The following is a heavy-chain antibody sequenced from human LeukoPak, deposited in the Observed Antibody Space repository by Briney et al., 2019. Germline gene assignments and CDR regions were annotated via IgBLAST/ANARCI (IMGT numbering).Heavy chain of an antibody. J-gene: IGHJ4*02. CDR3: ARGRRSRENRYYFDY. Sequence: GASVKVSCKASGYTFTSYDINWVRQATGQGLEWMGWMNPNSGNTGYAQKFQGRVTMTRNTSISTAYTELSSLRSEDTAVYYCARGRRSRENRYYFDYWGQGTLVTVSS. V-gene: IGHV1-8*01. D-gene: IGHD1-26*01. CDR2: MNPNSGNT. CDR1: GYTFTSYD.